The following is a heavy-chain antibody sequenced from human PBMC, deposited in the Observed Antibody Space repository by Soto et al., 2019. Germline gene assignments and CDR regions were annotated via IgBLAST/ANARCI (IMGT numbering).Heavy chain of an antibody. CDR3: ASTYYDFWSGYYFSGYYFDY. Sequence: GGSLRLSCAASGFTFSSYWMHWVRKAPGKGLVWVSRINSDGSSTSYADSVKGRFTISRDNAKNTLYLQMNSLRAEDTAVYYCASTYYDFWSGYYFSGYYFDYWGQGTLVTVSS. CDR1: GFTFSSYW. CDR2: INSDGSST. J-gene: IGHJ4*02. V-gene: IGHV3-74*01. D-gene: IGHD3-3*01.